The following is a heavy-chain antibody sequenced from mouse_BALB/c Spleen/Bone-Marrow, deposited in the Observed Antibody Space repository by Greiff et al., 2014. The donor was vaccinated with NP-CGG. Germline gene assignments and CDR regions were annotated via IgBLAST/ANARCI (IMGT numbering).Heavy chain of an antibody. CDR3: AAGYYGNSGWFAY. Sequence: VQLQQSGAELARPGASVKMSCKASGYTFTSYTMHWVKQRPGQGLEWIGYINPSSGYTNYNQKFKDKATLTADKSSSTACMQLSSLTSEDSAVYYCAAGYYGNSGWFAYWGQGTLVTVSA. V-gene: IGHV1-4*01. CDR1: GYTFTSYT. J-gene: IGHJ3*01. D-gene: IGHD2-1*01. CDR2: INPSSGYT.